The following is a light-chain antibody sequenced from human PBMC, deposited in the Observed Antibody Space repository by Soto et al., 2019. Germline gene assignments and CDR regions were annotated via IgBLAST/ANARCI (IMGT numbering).Light chain of an antibody. CDR1: QGVSSY. CDR2: DTS. Sequence: EIVMTQSPATLSVSSGESATLYCRASQGVSSYLAWYQQKPGQAPRLLIYDTSTRATGFPARFSGGGSGTEFTLTISSLQSEDSAFYYCQQYNKLPITFGQGTRLEIK. V-gene: IGKV3-15*01. CDR3: QQYNKLPIT. J-gene: IGKJ5*01.